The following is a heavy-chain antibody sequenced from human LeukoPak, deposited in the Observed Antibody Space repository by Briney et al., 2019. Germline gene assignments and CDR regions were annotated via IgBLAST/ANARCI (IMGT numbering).Heavy chain of an antibody. CDR3: ARASRLAAAEFDY. CDR1: GFTVSSNY. Sequence: GGSLRLSCAASGFTVSSNYMSWVRQAPGKGLEWVSAIYSGGSTYYADSVKGRFTISRDNSKNTLYLQMNSLRAEDTAVYYCARASRLAAAEFDYWGQGTLVTVSS. V-gene: IGHV3-66*01. D-gene: IGHD6-13*01. CDR2: IYSGGST. J-gene: IGHJ4*02.